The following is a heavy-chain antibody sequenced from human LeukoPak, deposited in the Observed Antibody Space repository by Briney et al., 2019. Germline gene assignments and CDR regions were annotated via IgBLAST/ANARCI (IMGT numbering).Heavy chain of an antibody. CDR1: GFTFSNYS. V-gene: IGHV3-21*01. J-gene: IGHJ5*02. D-gene: IGHD3-22*01. Sequence: PGGSLRLSXAASGFTFSNYSMNWVRQAPGKGLEWVSSISSSSSYIYYADSVKGRFTISRDNAKNSLYLQMNSLRAEDTAVYYCARDHYYDSSGYNGWFDPWGQGTLVTVSS. CDR3: ARDHYYDSSGYNGWFDP. CDR2: ISSSSSYI.